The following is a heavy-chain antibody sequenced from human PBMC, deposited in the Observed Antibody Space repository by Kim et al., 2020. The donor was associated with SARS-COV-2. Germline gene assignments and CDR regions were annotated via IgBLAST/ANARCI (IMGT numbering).Heavy chain of an antibody. CDR1: GFTFSSYS. CDR3: ARALEVVGSGGSCYGS. CDR2: ISSSSSYI. V-gene: IGHV3-21*01. D-gene: IGHD2-15*01. J-gene: IGHJ5*02. Sequence: GGSLRLSCAASGFTFSSYSMNWVRQAPGKGLEWVSSISSSSSYIYYADSVKGRFTISRDNAKNSLYLQMNSLRAEDTAVYYCARALEVVGSGGSCYGSWGQGTLVTVSS.